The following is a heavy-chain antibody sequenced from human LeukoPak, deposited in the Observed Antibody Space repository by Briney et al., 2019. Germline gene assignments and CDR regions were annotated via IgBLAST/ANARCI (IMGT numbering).Heavy chain of an antibody. CDR1: GFTFSSYA. D-gene: IGHD3-22*01. CDR3: AKVASYYYDSSAYHDH. J-gene: IGHJ4*02. V-gene: IGHV3-23*01. CDR2: ISGSGGST. Sequence: GGSLRLSCAASGFTFSSYAMSWVRQAPGKGLEWVSGISGSGGSTHYADSAKGRFTIPRGNSKNTLYLQMNSLRAEDTAVYYCAKVASYYYDSSAYHDHWGQGTLVTVSS.